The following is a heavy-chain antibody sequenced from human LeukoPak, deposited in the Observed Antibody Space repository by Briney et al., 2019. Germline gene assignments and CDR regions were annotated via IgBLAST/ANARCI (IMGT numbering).Heavy chain of an antibody. J-gene: IGHJ4*01. V-gene: IGHV4-59*01. CDR3: ATRPADDSWYGVFDF. D-gene: IGHD3-10*01. Sequence: SETLSLICSVSGVSMTGYYWSWIRQAPGKAPEWIGYIYSSGSTNYNPSLNSRVTMSLDASKNQFSLKLTFVTAADTAVYYCATRPADDSWYGVFDFWSRGTLVTVSS. CDR1: GVSMTGYY. CDR2: IYSSGST.